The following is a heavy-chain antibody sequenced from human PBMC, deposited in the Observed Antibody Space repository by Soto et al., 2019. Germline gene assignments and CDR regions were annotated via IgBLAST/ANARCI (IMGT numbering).Heavy chain of an antibody. Sequence: QLQLEQSGGGGVKPGGSLGLSCVASGVRFSDYYMTWIRQAPGKGLEWVSFISGSTSHTKDADSVRGRVVTSRDDAKNPVYLQTDSLRVDDTAVYYCASVGRGYPYHCGQGSPVTVSP. CDR2: ISGSTSHT. CDR3: ASVGRGYPYH. CDR1: GVRFSDYY. J-gene: IGHJ4*02. D-gene: IGHD6-25*01. V-gene: IGHV3-11*05.